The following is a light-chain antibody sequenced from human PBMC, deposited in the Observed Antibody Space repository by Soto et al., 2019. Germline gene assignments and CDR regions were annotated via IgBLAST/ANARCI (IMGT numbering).Light chain of an antibody. Sequence: EIVLTQSPCTLSLSPGERATLSCKTSQTSGSNFLAWYQHKPGQAPRLLIYASSNRATGIPDRFSGSASGPDFTLTINRPEPEDFAVYYCQLYGISPQFGQGTRLEI. J-gene: IGKJ5*01. CDR2: ASS. V-gene: IGKV3-20*01. CDR3: QLYGISPQ. CDR1: QTSGSNF.